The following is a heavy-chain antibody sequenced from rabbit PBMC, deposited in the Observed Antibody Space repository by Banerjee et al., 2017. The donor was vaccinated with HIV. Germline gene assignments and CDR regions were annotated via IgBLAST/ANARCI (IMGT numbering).Heavy chain of an antibody. CDR3: ARGYPGGVFVGYAVYFNL. J-gene: IGHJ4*01. Sequence: EESGGDLVKPGASLTLTCKASGFDFSSYAMCWVRQAPGKGPEWIACIGGGDGSTYYASWVNGRFTVSRSTSLHTVTLQMTSLTAADTATYFCARGYPGGVFVGYAVYFNLWGQGTLATVS. D-gene: IGHD6-1*01. CDR2: IGGGDGST. V-gene: IGHV1S47*01. CDR1: GFDFSSYA.